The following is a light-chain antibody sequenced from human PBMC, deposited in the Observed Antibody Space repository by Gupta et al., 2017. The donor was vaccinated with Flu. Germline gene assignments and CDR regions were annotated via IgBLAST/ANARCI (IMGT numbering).Light chain of an antibody. J-gene: IGLJ3*02. Sequence: QSALTQPASVSGSPGQSITLSCTGTSTDVGGYNYVSWYQQHPGKAPKVLIYNVNTRPSGVSNRFSGSKSDNTASLTISGLQAEDEADYFCCSYAHSNTLVFGGGTQLTVL. CDR2: NVN. CDR1: STDVGGYNY. V-gene: IGLV2-23*02. CDR3: CSYAHSNTLV.